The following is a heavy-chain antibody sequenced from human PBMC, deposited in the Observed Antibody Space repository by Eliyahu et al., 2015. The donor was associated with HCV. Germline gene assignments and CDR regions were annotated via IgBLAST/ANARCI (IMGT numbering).Heavy chain of an antibody. CDR1: GGSISXXSYY. CDR3: ARQGGYYDSSGPDDAFDI. V-gene: IGHV4-39*01. D-gene: IGHD3-22*01. J-gene: IGHJ3*02. CDR2: IYYSGST. Sequence: QLQLQESGPGLVKPSETLSLTCTVSGGSISXXSYYWGWIRQPPGKGLEWIGGIYYSGSTYYNPSLKSRVTISVDTSKNQFSLKLSSVTAADTAVYYCARQGGYYDSSGPDDAFDIWGQGTMVTVSS.